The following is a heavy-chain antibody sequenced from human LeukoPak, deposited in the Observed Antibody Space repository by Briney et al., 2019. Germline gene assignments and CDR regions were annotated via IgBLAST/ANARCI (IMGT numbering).Heavy chain of an antibody. CDR2: IYCSGST. CDR3: ASMSEPNDY. D-gene: IGHD1-14*01. V-gene: IGHV4-59*01. Sequence: SETLSLTCTVSGGSISGYYWSWIRQPPGKGLEWIGYIYCSGSTNYNPSLKSRVTISVDTSKNQFSLKLSSVTAADTAVYYCASMSEPNDYWGQGTLVTVSS. CDR1: GGSISGYY. J-gene: IGHJ4*02.